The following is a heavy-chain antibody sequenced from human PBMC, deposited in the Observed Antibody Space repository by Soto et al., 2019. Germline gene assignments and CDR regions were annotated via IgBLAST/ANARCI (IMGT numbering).Heavy chain of an antibody. CDR3: ARQEMATIKYYYGMDV. Sequence: QVQLMQSGAEVKKPGASVKVSCSASGFSITSYYLHWVRQAPGQGPEWMGWINANSGRTKSAQKFQGRVTMTRDTSTSTVYMELSSLRSEDTAVYFCARQEMATIKYYYGMDVWGQGTTVTVSS. J-gene: IGHJ6*02. CDR2: INANSGRT. CDR1: GFSITSYY. D-gene: IGHD5-12*01. V-gene: IGHV1-2*02.